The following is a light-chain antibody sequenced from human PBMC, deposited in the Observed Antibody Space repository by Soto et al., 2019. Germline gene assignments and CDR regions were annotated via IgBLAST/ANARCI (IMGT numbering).Light chain of an antibody. J-gene: IGLJ1*01. V-gene: IGLV1-51*02. Sequence: QSVLTQPPSVSAAPGQKVTISCSGSSSNIGNNYVSWYQQLPGTAPKLLIYENNKRPSGIPDRFSGSKSGTSATLGITGLKTGDEAVYYGGTWDSSLSAYVFGTGTRVTV. CDR2: ENN. CDR3: GTWDSSLSAYV. CDR1: SSNIGNNY.